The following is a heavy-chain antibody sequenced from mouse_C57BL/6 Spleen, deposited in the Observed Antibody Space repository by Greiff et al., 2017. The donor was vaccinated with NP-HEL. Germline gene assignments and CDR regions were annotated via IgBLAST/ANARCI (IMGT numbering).Heavy chain of an antibody. D-gene: IGHD2-3*01. J-gene: IGHJ1*03. CDR3: ARGDGSRYFDV. Sequence: EVKLLESGAELVKPGASVKLSCTASGFNIKDYYMHWVKQRTEQGLEWIGRIDPEDGETKYAPKFQGKATITADISSNTAYLQLSSLTSEDTAVYYCARGDGSRYFDVWGTGTTVTVSS. CDR2: IDPEDGET. CDR1: GFNIKDYY. V-gene: IGHV14-2*01.